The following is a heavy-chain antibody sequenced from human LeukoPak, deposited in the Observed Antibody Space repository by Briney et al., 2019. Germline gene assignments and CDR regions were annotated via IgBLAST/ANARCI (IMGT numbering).Heavy chain of an antibody. CDR1: GGSISSSSYY. CDR2: IYYSGST. D-gene: IGHD6-19*01. Sequence: SETLSLTCTVSGGSISSSSYYWGWIRQPPGKGLEWIGSIYYSGSTYYNPSLKSRVTISVDTSKNQFSLKLSSVTAADTAVYYCAANPKIAVAGYWGQGTLVTVSS. CDR3: AANPKIAVAGY. J-gene: IGHJ4*02. V-gene: IGHV4-39*01.